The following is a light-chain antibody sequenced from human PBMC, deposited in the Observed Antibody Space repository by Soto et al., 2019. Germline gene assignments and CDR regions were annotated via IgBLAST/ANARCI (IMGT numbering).Light chain of an antibody. CDR3: QKSYSTLYS. CDR1: QSISSY. V-gene: IGKV1-39*01. CDR2: AAS. J-gene: IGKJ2*03. Sequence: DIQMTQSPSSLSASVGDRVTITCRASQSISSYLNWYQHKPGKAPKLLIYAASTLQSGVPSRFSGSGSGTDFTLTISSLQHEDFATYYCQKSYSTLYSFGQGTKVDIK.